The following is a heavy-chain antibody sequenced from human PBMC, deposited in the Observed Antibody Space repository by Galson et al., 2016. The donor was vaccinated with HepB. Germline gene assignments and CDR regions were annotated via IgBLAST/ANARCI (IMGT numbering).Heavy chain of an antibody. CDR2: IIPIFGTA. J-gene: IGHJ5*02. Sequence: SVKVSCKASGGTFSIYAISWVRQAPGQGLEWMGGIIPIFGTANYAQKFQGRATITADEYTSTAYMELSSLRSEDTAVYYCARVLEGPYNWFDPWGQGTLVTVYS. V-gene: IGHV1-69*13. CDR1: GGTFSIYA. CDR3: ARVLEGPYNWFDP.